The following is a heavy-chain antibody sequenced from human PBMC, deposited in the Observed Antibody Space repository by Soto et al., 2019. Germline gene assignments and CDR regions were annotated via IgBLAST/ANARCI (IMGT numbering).Heavy chain of an antibody. Sequence: HPGGSLRLSCAASGFTFSDHYMDWVRQAPGKGLEWVGRTRNKANSYTTEYAASVKGRFTISRDDSKNSLYLQMNSLKTEDTAVYYCARDRPLLRFLEWWVMDVWGQGTTVTVSS. J-gene: IGHJ6*02. CDR1: GFTFSDHY. V-gene: IGHV3-72*01. D-gene: IGHD3-3*01. CDR2: TRNKANSYTT. CDR3: ARDRPLLRFLEWWVMDV.